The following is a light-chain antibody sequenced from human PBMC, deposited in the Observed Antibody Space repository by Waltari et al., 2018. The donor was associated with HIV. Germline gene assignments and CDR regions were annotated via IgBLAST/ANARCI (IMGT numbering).Light chain of an antibody. J-gene: IGLJ1*01. CDR3: CSCPRSGIRYV. Sequence: QSALTQPPSVSGSPGQSFTISCTGTSSTVGRDYIVFWYQQHPGEAPKRIIYEVTKRPSGVSNRFSGSKSGNTASLTISGLQAEDEADYYCCSCPRSGIRYVFGTGTKVTVL. CDR1: SSTVGRDYI. V-gene: IGLV2-23*02. CDR2: EVT.